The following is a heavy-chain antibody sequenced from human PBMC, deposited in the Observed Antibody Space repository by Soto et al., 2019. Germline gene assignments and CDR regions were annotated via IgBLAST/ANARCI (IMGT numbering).Heavy chain of an antibody. V-gene: IGHV5-51*01. D-gene: IGHD4-17*01. J-gene: IGHJ4*02. CDR2: IYPADSDT. Sequence: PGESLKISCEASGYRFITYWIGWVRQMPGKGLVWMGIIYPADSDTRYSPSFQGQVSISADKSISTAYLQWSSLKASDSAIYYWARRLPTVVTPGYFDLWGQGTLVTVSS. CDR1: GYRFITYW. CDR3: ARRLPTVVTPGYFDL.